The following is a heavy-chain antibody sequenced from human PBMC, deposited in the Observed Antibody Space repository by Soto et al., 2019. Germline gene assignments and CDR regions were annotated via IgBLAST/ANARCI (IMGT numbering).Heavy chain of an antibody. V-gene: IGHV1-69*08. Sequence: QVQLVQSGAEVKKPGSSVKVSCKASGGTFSSYTISWVRQAPGQGLEWMGRIIPILGIANYAQKFQGRVTITADKSTSTAYMELSILRSENTAVYCCARERWDSSGCFDYWGQGTLVTVSA. CDR3: ARERWDSSGCFDY. D-gene: IGHD3-22*01. CDR2: IIPILGIA. J-gene: IGHJ4*02. CDR1: GGTFSSYT.